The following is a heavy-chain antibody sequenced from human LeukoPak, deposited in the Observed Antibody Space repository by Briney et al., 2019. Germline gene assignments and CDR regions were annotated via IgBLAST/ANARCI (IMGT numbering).Heavy chain of an antibody. V-gene: IGHV4-59*08. D-gene: IGHD4-11*01. Sequence: PSETLSLTCTVSGGSISSYYWSWIRQPPGKGLEWIGYIYYSGSTNYNPSLKSRVTISVDTSKNQFSLKLSSVTAADTAVYYCARLILGSNYWGGVQEDNWFDPWGQGTLVTVSS. CDR1: GGSISSYY. CDR3: ARLILGSNYWGGVQEDNWFDP. CDR2: IYYSGST. J-gene: IGHJ5*02.